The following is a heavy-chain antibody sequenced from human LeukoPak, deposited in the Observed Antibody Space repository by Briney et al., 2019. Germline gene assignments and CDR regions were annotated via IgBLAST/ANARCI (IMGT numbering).Heavy chain of an antibody. J-gene: IGHJ6*02. CDR1: GFTFSCYW. CDR3: ARQRYYDFWSGYPQDFSYYYGMDV. CDR2: INSNGSST. V-gene: IGHV3-74*01. Sequence: GGSLRLSCAASGFTFSCYWMHWVRQAPGKGLVWVSRINSNGSSTSYADSVKGRFTISRDNAKNTLYLQMSSLRAEDTAVYYCARQRYYDFWSGYPQDFSYYYGMDVWGQGTTVTVSS. D-gene: IGHD3-3*01.